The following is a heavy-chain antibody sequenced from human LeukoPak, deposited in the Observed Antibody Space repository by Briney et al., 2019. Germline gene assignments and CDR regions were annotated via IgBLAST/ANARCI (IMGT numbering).Heavy chain of an antibody. CDR2: ISYDGSYN. V-gene: IGHV3-30*18. J-gene: IGHJ4*02. Sequence: GGSLRLPCAASGFTFSSFGMHWVRQAPGKGLEWVAVISYDGSYNSYADSVKGRFTISRDNSKNTLYLHMNSLRAEDTAVYYCAKDYRLAYYDFWSAYYFDYWGQGTLVTVSS. D-gene: IGHD3-3*01. CDR3: AKDYRLAYYDFWSAYYFDY. CDR1: GFTFSSFG.